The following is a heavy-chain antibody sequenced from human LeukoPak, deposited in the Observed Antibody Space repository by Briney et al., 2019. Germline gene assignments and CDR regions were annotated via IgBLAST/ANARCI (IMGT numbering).Heavy chain of an antibody. CDR3: ARGGHSSSWYNPNDY. Sequence: GASVKVSCKTSGYTFTGYHLHWVRQAPGQGLEWMGGIIPIFGTANYAQKFQGRVTITADESTSTAYMELSSLRSEDTAVYYCARGGHSSSWYNPNDYWGQGTLVTVSS. V-gene: IGHV1-69*13. J-gene: IGHJ4*02. D-gene: IGHD6-13*01. CDR1: GYTFTGYH. CDR2: IIPIFGTA.